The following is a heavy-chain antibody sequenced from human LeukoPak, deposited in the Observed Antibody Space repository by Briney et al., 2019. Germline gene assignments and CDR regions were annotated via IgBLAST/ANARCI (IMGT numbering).Heavy chain of an antibody. CDR1: GFTSSDYY. Sequence: PGGSLRLSCAASGFTSSDYYMSWIRQAPGKGLEWDSCISSSGSTIYYADSVKGRFTISRDNAKNTMYLQMNSMRAEDTAVYYCARGPFTYSLGFDYWGQGTLVTVSS. CDR2: ISSSGSTI. V-gene: IGHV3-11*04. D-gene: IGHD3-16*01. CDR3: ARGPFTYSLGFDY. J-gene: IGHJ4*02.